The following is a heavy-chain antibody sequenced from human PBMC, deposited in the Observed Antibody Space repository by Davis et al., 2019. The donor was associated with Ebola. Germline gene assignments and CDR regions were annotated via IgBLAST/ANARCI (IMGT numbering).Heavy chain of an antibody. Sequence: KVSCKGSGYSFTTYWIAWVRQMPGKGLEWMGIIYSGDSDTRYRPFFEGQVTISVDRSINTAYLQWSSLKASDSAMYYCARQEALYGSIDNWGQGTLVTVSS. D-gene: IGHD6-13*01. V-gene: IGHV5-51*01. J-gene: IGHJ4*02. CDR1: GYSFTTYW. CDR3: ARQEALYGSIDN. CDR2: IYSGDSDT.